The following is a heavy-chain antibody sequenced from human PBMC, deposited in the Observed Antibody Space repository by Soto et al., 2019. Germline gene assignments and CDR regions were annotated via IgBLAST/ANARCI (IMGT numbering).Heavy chain of an antibody. J-gene: IGHJ6*02. CDR3: ARSYYGSGSYWFYGMDV. V-gene: IGHV1-69*06. D-gene: IGHD3-10*01. Sequence: GASVKVSCKASGGTFGNSAISWVRQAPGQGLEWMGGIIPSFATGNSAPEFQGRLTITADKPTTTAYMELSSLRSEDTAVYYCARSYYGSGSYWFYGMDVWGQGITVTVSS. CDR2: IIPSFATG. CDR1: GGTFGNSA.